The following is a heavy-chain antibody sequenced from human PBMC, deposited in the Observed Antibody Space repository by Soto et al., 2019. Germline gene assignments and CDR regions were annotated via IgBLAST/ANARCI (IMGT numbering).Heavy chain of an antibody. V-gene: IGHV1-69*02. CDR2: IIPILGIA. CDR1: GGTFSSYT. CDR3: ARVGGGGVTHWYFDL. J-gene: IGHJ2*01. Sequence: QVQLVQSGAEVKKPGSSVKVSCKASGGTFSSYTISWVRQAPGQGLEWMGRIIPILGIANYAQKFQGRVTITADKSTSTAYRELSSLRSEDTAVYYCARVGGGGVTHWYFDLWGRGTLVTVSS. D-gene: IGHD2-15*01.